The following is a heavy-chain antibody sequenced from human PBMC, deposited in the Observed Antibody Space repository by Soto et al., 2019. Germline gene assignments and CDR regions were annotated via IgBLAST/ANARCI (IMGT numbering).Heavy chain of an antibody. CDR2: IIPIFGTA. J-gene: IGHJ4*02. D-gene: IGHD1-1*01. V-gene: IGHV1-69*01. Sequence: QVQLVQSGAEVKKPGSSVKVSWKASGGTFSNYDISWVRQAPGQGLEWMGGIIPIFGTANYAQKFQGRVTITADESTSTAYMELSSLRSEDTAVYYCASPHDRFDYWGQGTLVTVSS. CDR1: GGTFSNYD. CDR3: ASPHDRFDY.